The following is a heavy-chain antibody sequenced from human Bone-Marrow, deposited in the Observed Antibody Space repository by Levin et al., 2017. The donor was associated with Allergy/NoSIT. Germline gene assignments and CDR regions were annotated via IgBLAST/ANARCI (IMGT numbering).Heavy chain of an antibody. CDR2: ISSSSSYI. Sequence: PGGSLRLSCAASGFTFSSYSMNWVRQAPGKGLEWVSSISSSSSYIYYADSVKGRFTISRDNAKNSLYLQMNSLRAEDTAVYYCARESRRRFLEWVSYFDYWGQGTLVTVSS. CDR1: GFTFSSYS. CDR3: ARESRRRFLEWVSYFDY. J-gene: IGHJ4*02. V-gene: IGHV3-21*01. D-gene: IGHD3-3*01.